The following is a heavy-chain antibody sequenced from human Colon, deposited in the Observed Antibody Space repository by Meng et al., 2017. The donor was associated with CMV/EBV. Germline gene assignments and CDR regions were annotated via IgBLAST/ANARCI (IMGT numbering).Heavy chain of an antibody. V-gene: IGHV5-51*01. D-gene: IGHD2-2*01. J-gene: IGHJ4*02. Sequence: CKTSGYSFATRWIDWVRQLPGQALEWMGMIHCGDSRTIYSPLFQGQVTISVDKSLNTAYLQWSSLQASDTAMYYCARHWDASWFGYWGQGTLVTVSS. CDR3: ARHWDASWFGY. CDR2: IHCGDSRT. CDR1: GYSFATRW.